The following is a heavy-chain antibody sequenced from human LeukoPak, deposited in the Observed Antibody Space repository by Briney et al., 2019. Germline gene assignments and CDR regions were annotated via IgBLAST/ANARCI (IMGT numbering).Heavy chain of an antibody. V-gene: IGHV3-21*01. J-gene: IGHJ4*02. Sequence: TGGPLRLSCAASGFTVSSNYTSWVRQAPGKGLEWVSSISSNSSYIYYADSVKGRFTISRDNAKNSLYLQMNSLRAEDTAVYYCARVIAVAGTIWGQGTLVTVSS. CDR2: ISSNSSYI. CDR1: GFTVSSNY. D-gene: IGHD6-19*01. CDR3: ARVIAVAGTI.